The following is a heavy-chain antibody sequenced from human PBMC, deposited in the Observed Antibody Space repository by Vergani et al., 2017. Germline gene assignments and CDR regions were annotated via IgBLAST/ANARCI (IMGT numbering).Heavy chain of an antibody. Sequence: QVQLVESGGGVVQPGRSLRLSCAASGFTFSSYGMHWVRQAPGKGLEWVAVIWYDGSNKYYADSVKGRFTISRVNSKNTLYLQMNSLRAEDTAVYYCARDPSGYCTNGVCDDAFDIWGQGTMVTVSS. CDR3: ARDPSGYCTNGVCDDAFDI. D-gene: IGHD2-8*01. V-gene: IGHV3-33*01. J-gene: IGHJ3*02. CDR2: IWYDGSNK. CDR1: GFTFSSYG.